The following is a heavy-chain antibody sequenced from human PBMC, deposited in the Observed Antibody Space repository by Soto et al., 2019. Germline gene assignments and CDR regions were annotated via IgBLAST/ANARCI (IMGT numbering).Heavy chain of an antibody. D-gene: IGHD2-15*01. J-gene: IGHJ6*02. CDR2: IYYSGST. Sequence: QVQLQESGPGLVKPSQTLALTCTVSGGSISSGGYYWSWIRQHPGKGLEWIGYIYYSGSTYYNPSLKSRVTISVDTAKNQFSLKLSSVTAADTAVYYCARDGYGYYGMDVWGQGTTVTVSS. CDR3: ARDGYGYYGMDV. CDR1: GGSISSGGYY. V-gene: IGHV4-31*03.